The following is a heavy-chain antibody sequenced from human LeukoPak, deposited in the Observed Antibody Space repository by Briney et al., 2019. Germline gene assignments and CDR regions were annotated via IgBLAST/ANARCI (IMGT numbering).Heavy chain of an antibody. V-gene: IGHV3-15*07. CDR1: GFTFTSAW. J-gene: IGHJ4*02. CDR2: IKSKADGETT. CDR3: TTLTSRYLPDS. Sequence: GGSLRLSCGASGFTFTSAWMNWVRQAPGKGLEWVGRIKSKADGETTDYAAPVKGRFTFSRDDSKNMLYLQMNGLKSEDTAVYYCTTLTSRYLPDSWGQGTLVTVSS. D-gene: IGHD3-9*01.